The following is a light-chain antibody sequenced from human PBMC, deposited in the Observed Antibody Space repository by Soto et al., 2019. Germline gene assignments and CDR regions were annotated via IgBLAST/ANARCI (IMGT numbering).Light chain of an antibody. CDR3: QQHHSDPVT. V-gene: IGKV4-1*01. Sequence: DIVMTQSPDSLAVSLGERATINCKSSQSVLYSSKNKNYLAWYQQKPGQPPKLLIYWASTRESGVPDRFSGSGSGTDFTLTISSLQAEDVAVYYCQQHHSDPVTFGQGTRLEIK. J-gene: IGKJ5*01. CDR2: WAS. CDR1: QSVLYSSKNKNY.